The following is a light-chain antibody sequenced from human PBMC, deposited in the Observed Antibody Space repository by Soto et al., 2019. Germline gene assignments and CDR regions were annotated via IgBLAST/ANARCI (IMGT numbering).Light chain of an antibody. CDR3: QQRSNRIT. Sequence: EFVLTQSPATVSLSPGERAILSCRASQSVAGSLAWYKQKPGHAPRVLIYDISTRAAAIPARFSGSGSGTDFPLTVSSLQPEDSALYYCQQRSNRITFGHGTRLEIK. CDR1: QSVAGS. V-gene: IGKV3-11*01. CDR2: DIS. J-gene: IGKJ5*01.